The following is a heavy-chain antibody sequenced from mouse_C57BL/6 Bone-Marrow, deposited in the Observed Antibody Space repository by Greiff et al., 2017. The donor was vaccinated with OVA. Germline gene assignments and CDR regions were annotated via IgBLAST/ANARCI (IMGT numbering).Heavy chain of an antibody. CDR3: TRGYSNYYAIDY. CDR2: IDPETGGT. V-gene: IGHV1-15*01. D-gene: IGHD2-5*01. J-gene: IGHJ4*01. Sequence: QVHVKQSGAELVRPGASVTLSCKASGYTFTDYEMHWVKQTPVHGLEWIGAIDPETGGTAYNQKFKGKAILTADKSSSTAYLELRSLTSEDSAVYYCTRGYSNYYAIDYWGQGTSVTVSS. CDR1: GYTFTDYE.